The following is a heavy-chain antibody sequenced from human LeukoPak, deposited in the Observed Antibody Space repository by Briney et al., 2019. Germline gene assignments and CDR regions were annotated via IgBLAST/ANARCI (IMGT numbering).Heavy chain of an antibody. CDR3: ARDCSSTSCYLRGHWFDP. J-gene: IGHJ5*02. Sequence: SVKVSCKASGGTFSSYAISWVRQAPGQGLEWMGGIIPIFGTANYAQKFQGRVTITADESTSTAYMELSSLRSVDTAVYYCARDCSSTSCYLRGHWFDPWGQGTLVTVSS. CDR2: IIPIFGTA. CDR1: GGTFSSYA. V-gene: IGHV1-69*13. D-gene: IGHD2-2*01.